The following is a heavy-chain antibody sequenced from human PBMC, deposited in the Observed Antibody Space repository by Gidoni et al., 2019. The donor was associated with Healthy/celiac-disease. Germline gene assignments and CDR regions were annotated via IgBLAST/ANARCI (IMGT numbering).Heavy chain of an antibody. Sequence: EVQLVESGGGLVQPGGSLRLSCAASGFTVSSNYMSWVRQAPGKGLEWVSVIYSGGSTYYADSVKGRFTISRDNSKNTLYLQMNSLRAEDTAVYYCARVEYSGYDEFDYWGQGTLVTVSS. CDR3: ARVEYSGYDEFDY. CDR1: GFTVSSNY. CDR2: IYSGGST. J-gene: IGHJ4*02. D-gene: IGHD5-12*01. V-gene: IGHV3-66*01.